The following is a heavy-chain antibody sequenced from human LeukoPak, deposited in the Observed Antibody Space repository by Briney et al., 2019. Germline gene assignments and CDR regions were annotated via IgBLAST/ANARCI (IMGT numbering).Heavy chain of an antibody. CDR2: ISWSGARK. CDR1: GLTFAEYT. D-gene: IGHD6-19*01. CDR3: VKDLVAASENVRGWYPMDY. J-gene: IGHJ4*02. V-gene: IGHV3-43*01. Sequence: GGSLRLFCAASGLTFAEYTMHWVRQAPGKGLEGVSLISWSGARKHNGDSVKGRFTNPRDNNKNSPYLQITKQRTEDTPLYYCVKDLVAASENVRGWYPMDYWGQGTLVTVSS.